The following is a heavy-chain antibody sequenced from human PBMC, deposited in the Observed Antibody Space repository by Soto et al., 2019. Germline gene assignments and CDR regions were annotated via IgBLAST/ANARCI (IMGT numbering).Heavy chain of an antibody. CDR3: ARGGGGVPIDY. V-gene: IGHV3-66*01. Sequence: EVQLVESGGGLVQPGGALRLSCAASGFTVNNNYISWVGQAPGKGLEWVSVIYSGGNTYYADSVKGRFTISRDNSKNTLYLQMNSLRVEDTAVYYCARGGGGVPIDYWGQGTLVTVSS. CDR1: GFTVNNNY. J-gene: IGHJ4*02. CDR2: IYSGGNT. D-gene: IGHD3-16*01.